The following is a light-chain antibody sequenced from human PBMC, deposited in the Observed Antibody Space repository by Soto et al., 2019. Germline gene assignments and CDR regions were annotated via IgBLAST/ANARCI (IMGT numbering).Light chain of an antibody. CDR3: QQYESYSPWT. Sequence: IQMTQSPSTLSGSVGDRVTITCRASQTISSWLAWYQQKPGEAPKLLIYDASALPRGVPSRFSGSGSGTEFTLTISNLQPDDFATYYCQQYESYSPWTFGQGTKVDIK. J-gene: IGKJ1*01. V-gene: IGKV1-5*01. CDR2: DAS. CDR1: QTISSW.